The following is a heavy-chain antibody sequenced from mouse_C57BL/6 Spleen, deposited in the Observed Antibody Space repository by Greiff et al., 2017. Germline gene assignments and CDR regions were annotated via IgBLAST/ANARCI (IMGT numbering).Heavy chain of an antibody. J-gene: IGHJ2*01. V-gene: IGHV14-3*01. Sequence: VQLQQSVAELVRPGASVKLSCTASGFNIKNTYMHWVKRWPDHGLEWIGRIDPANGNTKYAPKFQGKATITADTSSNTAYLQLSSLASEDTAIYYCARGGYGSRPGYFDYWGEGTTLTVAS. D-gene: IGHD1-1*01. CDR1: GFNIKNTY. CDR2: IDPANGNT. CDR3: ARGGYGSRPGYFDY.